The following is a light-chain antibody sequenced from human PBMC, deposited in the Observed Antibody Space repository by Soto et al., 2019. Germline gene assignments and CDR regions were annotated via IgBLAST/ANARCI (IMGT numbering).Light chain of an antibody. J-gene: IGKJ3*01. V-gene: IGKV1-9*01. CDR3: QYISTYPRK. Sequence: IPLTQSPSSLSASVGDRVTITCRASQGISSSLGWYQQKPGQAPKLLIYATSTLHSGAPSRFSGSGSGTDILLIISRLHNEVFVSYYCQYISTYPRKFGHGTKVDFK. CDR1: QGISSS. CDR2: ATS.